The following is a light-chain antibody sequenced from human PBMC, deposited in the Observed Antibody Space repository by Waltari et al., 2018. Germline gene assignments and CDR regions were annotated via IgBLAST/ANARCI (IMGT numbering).Light chain of an antibody. V-gene: IGLV1-40*01. Sequence: QSVLTQPPSVSGAPGQRVTISRTGSSSTIGAGYDVHWYHHLPGTAPKLLIYGTSNRPSGVPDRFSGSKSGTSASLAISGLQAEDEADYYCQSYDSSLSGVVFGGGTKLTVL. J-gene: IGLJ2*01. CDR3: QSYDSSLSGVV. CDR2: GTS. CDR1: SSTIGAGYD.